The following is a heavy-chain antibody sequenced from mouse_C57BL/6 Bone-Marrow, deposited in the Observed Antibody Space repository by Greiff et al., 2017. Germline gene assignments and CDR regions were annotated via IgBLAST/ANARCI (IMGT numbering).Heavy chain of an antibody. D-gene: IGHD1-1*01. CDR1: GFTFSDYG. CDR2: ISSGSSTI. Sequence: EVQRVESGGGLVKPGGSLKLSCAASGFTFSDYGMHWVRQAPEKGLEWVAYISSGSSTIYYADTVKGRFTIARDNAKNTLFLQMTSLRSEDTAMYYCVKRDLVSPYGFDYWGQGTTLTVSS. J-gene: IGHJ2*01. V-gene: IGHV5-17*01. CDR3: VKRDLVSPYGFDY.